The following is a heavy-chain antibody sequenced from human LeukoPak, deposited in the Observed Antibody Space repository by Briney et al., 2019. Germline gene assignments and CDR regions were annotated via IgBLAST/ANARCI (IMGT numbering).Heavy chain of an antibody. CDR2: IYTSGST. CDR1: GGSFSSYY. J-gene: IGHJ4*02. V-gene: IGHV4-59*10. Sequence: SETLSLTCAVYGGSFSSYYWSWIRQPAGKGLEWIGRIYTSGSTNYNPSLKSRVTMSVDTSKNQFSLKLSSVTAADTAVYYCARGGSGIVVVPAAWGQGTLVTVSS. CDR3: ARGGSGIVVVPAA. D-gene: IGHD2-2*01.